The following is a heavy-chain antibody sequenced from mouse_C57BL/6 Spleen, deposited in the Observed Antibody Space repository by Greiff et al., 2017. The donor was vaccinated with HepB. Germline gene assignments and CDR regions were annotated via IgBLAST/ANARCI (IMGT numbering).Heavy chain of an antibody. CDR1: GFTFSDAW. J-gene: IGHJ2*01. V-gene: IGHV6-6*01. CDR3: TRGYYGNYVFDY. CDR2: IRNKANNHAT. D-gene: IGHD2-1*01. Sequence: EVMLVESGGGLVQPGGSMKLSCAASGFTFSDAWMDWVRQSPEKGLEWVAEIRNKANNHATYYAESVKGRFTISRDDSKSSVYLQMNSLRAEDTGIYYCTRGYYGNYVFDYWGQGTTLTVSS.